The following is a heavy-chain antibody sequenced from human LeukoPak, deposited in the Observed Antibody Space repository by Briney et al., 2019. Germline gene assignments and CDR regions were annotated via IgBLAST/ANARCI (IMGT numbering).Heavy chain of an antibody. CDR3: ARIGGGGIDQ. Sequence: GGSLRLSCAASGFTFTSDTMSGFREAPGKGREWISAISGGGTDTYYADSVKGRFTISRDNSKQTVSLQMRSLRAEDTAQYYCARIGGGGIDQWGQGTLVTVSS. V-gene: IGHV3-23*01. CDR1: GFTFTSDT. CDR2: ISGGGTDT. J-gene: IGHJ4*02. D-gene: IGHD3-16*01.